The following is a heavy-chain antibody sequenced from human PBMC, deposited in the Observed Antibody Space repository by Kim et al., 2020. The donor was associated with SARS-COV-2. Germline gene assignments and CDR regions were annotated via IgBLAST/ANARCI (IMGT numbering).Heavy chain of an antibody. D-gene: IGHD2-21*01. Sequence: GESLKISCKGSGYQFTKYWIAWVRQMPGKGLEFLGIIYPGDSATRYSPSFQGQVFMSVDKSINTAYLQWHSLRASDSALYYCARVQIENLVKAFDIWGQGTVVTVSS. CDR1: GYQFTKYW. V-gene: IGHV5-51*01. J-gene: IGHJ3*02. CDR2: IYPGDSAT. CDR3: ARVQIENLVKAFDI.